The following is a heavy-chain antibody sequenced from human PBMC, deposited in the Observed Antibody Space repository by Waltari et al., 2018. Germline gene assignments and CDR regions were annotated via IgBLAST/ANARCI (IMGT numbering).Heavy chain of an antibody. CDR1: GYTFTSYY. CDR2: INPSGGST. CDR3: ARDRRKGFYGDHQQEIYGMDV. J-gene: IGHJ6*02. V-gene: IGHV1-46*01. D-gene: IGHD4-17*01. Sequence: QVQLVQSGAEVKKPGASVKVSCKASGYTFTSYYMHWVRQAPGQGLEWMGIINPSGGSTSDGQKFQGRVTMTRDTSTSTVDMELSSLRSEDTAVYYWARDRRKGFYGDHQQEIYGMDVWGQGTTVTVSS.